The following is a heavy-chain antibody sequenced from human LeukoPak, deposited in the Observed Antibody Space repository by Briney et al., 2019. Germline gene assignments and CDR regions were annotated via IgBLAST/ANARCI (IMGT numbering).Heavy chain of an antibody. Sequence: GGSLRLSCAASGFTFSSYGMHWVRQAPGKGPEWVAVISYDGSNKYYADSVKGRFTISRDNSKNTLYLQMNSLRAEDTAVYYCAKGIASSGSDIDYWGQGTLVTVSS. J-gene: IGHJ4*02. V-gene: IGHV3-30*18. CDR2: ISYDGSNK. CDR1: GFTFSSYG. D-gene: IGHD6-19*01. CDR3: AKGIASSGSDIDY.